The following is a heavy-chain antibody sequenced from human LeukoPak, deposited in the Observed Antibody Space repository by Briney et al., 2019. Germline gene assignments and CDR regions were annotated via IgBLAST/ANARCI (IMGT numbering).Heavy chain of an antibody. V-gene: IGHV1-69*01. CDR1: GGTFSSYA. CDR2: IIPIFGTA. J-gene: IGHJ4*02. CDR3: ATRPYDNSGYYYYYFDY. D-gene: IGHD3-22*01. Sequence: VASVKVSCKASGGTFSSYAISWVRQAPGQGLEWMGGIIPIFGTANYAQKFQGRVTITADESTSTAYMELSSLRSEDTAVYYCATRPYDNSGYYYYYFDYWGQGTLVTVSS.